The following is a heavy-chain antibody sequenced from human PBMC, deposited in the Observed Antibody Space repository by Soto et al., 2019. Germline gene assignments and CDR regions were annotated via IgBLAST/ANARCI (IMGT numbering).Heavy chain of an antibody. Sequence: ASVEVRCKTPGESIARYYIRWVRQAKRKRLEWMGWINVGNGNTRYSQKFQGRLTLTRDTPGNTAYLELNSLISEDTAVYYCARVIVRTSYSDTSGYYFNYWGQGTLVTVSS. D-gene: IGHD3-22*01. J-gene: IGHJ4*02. CDR1: GESIARYY. V-gene: IGHV1-3*01. CDR3: ARVIVRTSYSDTSGYYFNY. CDR2: INVGNGNT.